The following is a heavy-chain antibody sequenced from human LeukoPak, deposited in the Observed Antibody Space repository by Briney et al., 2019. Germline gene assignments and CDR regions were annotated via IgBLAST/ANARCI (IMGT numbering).Heavy chain of an antibody. V-gene: IGHV4-34*01. Sequence: GSLRLSCAASGFTFSSFGMSWIRQPPGKGLEWIGEINHSESTNYNPSLKSRVTVSVDTSKNQFSLKLSSVTAADTAVYYCARIEYSGPVDYWGQGTLVTVSS. J-gene: IGHJ4*02. D-gene: IGHD1-26*01. CDR3: ARIEYSGPVDY. CDR1: GFTFSSFG. CDR2: INHSEST.